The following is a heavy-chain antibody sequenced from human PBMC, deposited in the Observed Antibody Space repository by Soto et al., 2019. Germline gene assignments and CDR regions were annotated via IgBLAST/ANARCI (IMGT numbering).Heavy chain of an antibody. D-gene: IGHD3-16*02. V-gene: IGHV3-30*04. CDR2: ISYDGSTQ. Sequence: QVQLVESGGGVVQPGTSVKLACAASGFTFSSYSMHWVRQAPGKGLEWVAIISYDGSTQHYADSVKGRFTISRDNSESTVYLQMNSLRPEDTAVYFCARDRSVWGSYRSSFDWWGQGTLVTVSS. J-gene: IGHJ4*02. CDR1: GFTFSSYS. CDR3: ARDRSVWGSYRSSFDW.